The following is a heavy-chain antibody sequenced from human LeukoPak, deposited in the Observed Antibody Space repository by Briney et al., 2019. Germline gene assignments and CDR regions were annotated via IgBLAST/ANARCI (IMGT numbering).Heavy chain of an antibody. J-gene: IGHJ6*02. CDR2: ISYDGSNK. Sequence: GGSLRLSCAASGFTFSSYAMHWVRQAPGKGLEWVAVISYDGSNKYYADSVKGRFTISRDNSKNTLYLQMNSLRAEDTAVYYCARGYYGSGRGPYYYYYGMDVWGQGTTVTVSS. V-gene: IGHV3-30-3*01. CDR3: ARGYYGSGRGPYYYYYGMDV. D-gene: IGHD3-10*01. CDR1: GFTFSSYA.